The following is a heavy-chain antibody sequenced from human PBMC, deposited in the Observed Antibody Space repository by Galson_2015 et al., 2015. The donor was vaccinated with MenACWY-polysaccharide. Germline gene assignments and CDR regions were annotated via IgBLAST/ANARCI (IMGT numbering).Heavy chain of an antibody. CDR1: GYTFTSYD. D-gene: IGHD6-13*01. V-gene: IGHV1-8*01. CDR3: ARGLRSSSWYDY. Sequence: SVKVSCKASGYTFTSYDINWVRQATGQGLEWMGWMNPNSGNTGYAQKFQGRVTMTRNTSIRTAYMELSSLRSEDTAVYYCARGLRSSSWYDYWGQGTLVTVSS. CDR2: MNPNSGNT. J-gene: IGHJ4*02.